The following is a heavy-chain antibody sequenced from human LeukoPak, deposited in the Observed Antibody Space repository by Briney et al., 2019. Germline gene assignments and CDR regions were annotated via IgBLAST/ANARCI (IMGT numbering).Heavy chain of an antibody. V-gene: IGHV3-21*01. Sequence: GGSLRLSCVASGFTFSSYSMNWVRQAPGKGLEWISCISSSSRYIYYADSVKGRFTISRDNAKNSVYLQMNSLRAEDTAVYYCTRAVAAADFSSGYWGQGTLVTVSS. CDR3: TRAVAAADFSSGY. CDR1: GFTFSSYS. D-gene: IGHD3/OR15-3a*01. J-gene: IGHJ4*02. CDR2: ISSSSRYI.